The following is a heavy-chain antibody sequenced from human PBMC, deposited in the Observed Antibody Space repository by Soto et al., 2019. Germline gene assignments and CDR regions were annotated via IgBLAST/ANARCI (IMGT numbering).Heavy chain of an antibody. CDR2: INWNSVTF. CDR1: GFTFDNYA. V-gene: IGHV3-9*01. D-gene: IGHD5-12*01. CDR3: ARDHDEDFGYDLDYFDF. J-gene: IGHJ4*02. Sequence: EVQLVESGGGLVQPGRSLRLYCATSGFTFDNYAMHWVRQGPGKGLEWVSGINWNSVTFDYADSVKGRFTISRDNAKNALYLPVDSLRPEDTGFYYCARDHDEDFGYDLDYFDFWGRGTLVTVSS.